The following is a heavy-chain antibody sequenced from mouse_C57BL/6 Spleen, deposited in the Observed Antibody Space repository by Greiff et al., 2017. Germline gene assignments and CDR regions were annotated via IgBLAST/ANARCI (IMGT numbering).Heavy chain of an antibody. CDR2: ISDGGSYS. CDR3: ARDYYDDDRGVRHDAMDY. D-gene: IGHD2-4*01. CDR1: GFTFSSYA. J-gene: IGHJ4*01. V-gene: IGHV5-4*01. Sequence: EVQGVESGGGLVKPGGSLKLSCAASGFTFSSYAMSWVRQTPEKRLEWVATISDGGSYSSYPDNVNGRFTISRDNAKNNLYLQMSHLKSEDTAMFYCARDYYDDDRGVRHDAMDYWGQGTSVTVSS.